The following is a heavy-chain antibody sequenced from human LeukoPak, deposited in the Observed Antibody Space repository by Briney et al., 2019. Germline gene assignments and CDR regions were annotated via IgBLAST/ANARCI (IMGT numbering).Heavy chain of an antibody. CDR2: ISWNSGSI. D-gene: IGHD2-15*01. CDR1: GFTFDDYA. Sequence: GRSLRLSCAASGFTFDDYAMHWVRQAPGKGLEWVSGISWNSGSIGYADSVKGRYTISRDNAKNSLYLQMNSLRAEDTALYYCAKDFGGTGDDAFDIWGQGTMVTVSS. V-gene: IGHV3-9*01. J-gene: IGHJ3*02. CDR3: AKDFGGTGDDAFDI.